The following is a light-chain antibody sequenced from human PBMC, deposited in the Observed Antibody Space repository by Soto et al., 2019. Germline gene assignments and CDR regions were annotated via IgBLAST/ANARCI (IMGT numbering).Light chain of an antibody. V-gene: IGLV2-14*03. CDR2: DVS. CDR3: SSYTTSSTLV. CDR1: SSDVGAYNH. Sequence: QSALTQPASVSGSPGQSITISCTGTSSDVGAYNHVSWYQHHPGKAPRLLIYDVSSRPSGVSHRFSGSKSGSTASLTISGLQAEDEADYYCSSYTTSSTLVFGGGTKVTVL. J-gene: IGLJ2*01.